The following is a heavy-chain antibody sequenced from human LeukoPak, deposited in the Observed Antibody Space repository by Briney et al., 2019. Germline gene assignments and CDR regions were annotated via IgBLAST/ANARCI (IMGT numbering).Heavy chain of an antibody. D-gene: IGHD4-17*01. CDR3: ARLRTTVFDY. Sequence: PSETLSLTCTVSGGSISSYYWSWIRQPPGKGLEWIGYIYYSGSTNYNPSLKSRVTISVDTSTNQFSLKLNSVTAADTAVYYCARLRTTVFDYWGQGTLVTVSS. CDR2: IYYSGST. CDR1: GGSISSYY. V-gene: IGHV4-59*08. J-gene: IGHJ4*02.